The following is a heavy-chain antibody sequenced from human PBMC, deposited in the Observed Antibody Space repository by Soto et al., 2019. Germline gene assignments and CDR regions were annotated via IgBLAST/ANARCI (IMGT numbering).Heavy chain of an antibody. CDR1: GFTFSSYT. D-gene: IGHD7-27*01. CDR3: ASLWGPHYYYFMDV. Sequence: GGSLRLSCAASGFTFSSYTMNWVXQAPGKGLEWVSYISSSSSTIYYADSVKVRFTISRDNAKNSLYLQMNSLRAEDTAVYYCASLWGPHYYYFMDVWGKGTTVTVSS. V-gene: IGHV3-48*01. CDR2: ISSSSSTI. J-gene: IGHJ6*03.